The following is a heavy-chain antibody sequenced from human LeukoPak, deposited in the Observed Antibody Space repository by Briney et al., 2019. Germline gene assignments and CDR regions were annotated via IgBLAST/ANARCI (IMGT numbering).Heavy chain of an antibody. J-gene: IGHJ4*02. D-gene: IGHD2-15*01. CDR3: AKEGARKAAYPNTFDY. CDR2: ISYDGSNK. V-gene: IGHV3-30*18. CDR1: GFTFSSYG. Sequence: GGSLRLSCAAPGFTFSSYGMHWVRQAPGKGLEWVAVISYDGSNKYYADSVKGRFTISRDNSKNTLYLQMNSLRAEDTAVYYCAKEGARKAAYPNTFDYWGQGTLVTVSS.